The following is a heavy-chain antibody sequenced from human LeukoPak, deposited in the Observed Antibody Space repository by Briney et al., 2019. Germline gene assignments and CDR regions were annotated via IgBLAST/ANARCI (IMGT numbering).Heavy chain of an antibody. V-gene: IGHV3-64D*06. CDR3: VRGTGY. CDR2: ISSNGDNT. CDR1: VFTFSTYV. J-gene: IGHJ4*02. Sequence: GGSLRLSCSVSVFTFSTYVVHWVRQAPGKGVEYVSAISSNGDNTYYADSVKGRFTISRDNSKNTLYLQMSSLRADDTAVYYCVRGTGYWGQGTLVTVSS.